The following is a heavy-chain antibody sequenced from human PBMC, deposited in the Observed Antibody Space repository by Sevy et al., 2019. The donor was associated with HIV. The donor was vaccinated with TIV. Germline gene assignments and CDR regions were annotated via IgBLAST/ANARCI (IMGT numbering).Heavy chain of an antibody. CDR1: GFTFNSYA. D-gene: IGHD6-19*01. V-gene: IGHV3-23*01. Sequence: GGSLGLSCAASGFTFNSYAMNWVRQAPGKGLEWVSAISGPIGDTYYADSVKGRFTISRDNSKNTLYLQMNSLRAEDTAVYYCAKDIIAVVGDAFDIWGQGTMVTVSS. J-gene: IGHJ3*02. CDR2: ISGPIGDT. CDR3: AKDIIAVVGDAFDI.